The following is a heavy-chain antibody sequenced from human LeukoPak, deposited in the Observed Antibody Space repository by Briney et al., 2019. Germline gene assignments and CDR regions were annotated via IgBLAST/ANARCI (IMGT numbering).Heavy chain of an antibody. CDR1: GGSIRSYY. D-gene: IGHD3-10*01. CDR2: IYYSGST. V-gene: IGHV4-59*08. Sequence: PAETLSLTCTVSGGSIRSYYWSRIRQPPGKALEWIGYIYYSGSTNYNTSLKSRVTISVDTSKNQFSLKLSSVTAADTAVYYCARHAPVYGSGSYYSAFDIWGQGTMVTVSS. J-gene: IGHJ3*02. CDR3: ARHAPVYGSGSYYSAFDI.